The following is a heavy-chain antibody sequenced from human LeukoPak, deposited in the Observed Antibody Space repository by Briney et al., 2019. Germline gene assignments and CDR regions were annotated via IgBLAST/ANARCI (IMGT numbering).Heavy chain of an antibody. CDR3: AKGTGKYCSGGSCSSAFDY. CDR1: GFTYSSYA. Sequence: PGGSLRLSCAASGFTYSSYAMSWVRQAPGKGLEWVSAISSSGGSTYYADSVKGRFTISRDNSKNTLFLQMNSLRAEDTAVYYCAKGTGKYCSGGSCSSAFDYWGQGTLVTVSS. CDR2: ISSSGGST. D-gene: IGHD2-15*01. J-gene: IGHJ4*02. V-gene: IGHV3-23*01.